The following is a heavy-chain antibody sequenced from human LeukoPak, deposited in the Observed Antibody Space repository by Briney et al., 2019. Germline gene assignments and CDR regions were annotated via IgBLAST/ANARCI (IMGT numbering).Heavy chain of an antibody. CDR3: ARVFAGYNDY. CDR1: GGSIGSGGNY. V-gene: IGHV4-30-2*01. Sequence: SQTLSLTCTVSGGSIGSGGNYWSWIRQPPGKGLEWIGYIYHSGSTFYNPSLKSRVTMSVDRSKNQFSLKVNSVTAADTAVYYCARVFAGYNDYWGQGTLVTVSS. D-gene: IGHD3-9*01. J-gene: IGHJ4*02. CDR2: IYHSGST.